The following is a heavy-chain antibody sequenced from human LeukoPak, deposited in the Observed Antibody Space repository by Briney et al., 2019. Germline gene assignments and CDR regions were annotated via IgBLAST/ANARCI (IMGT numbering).Heavy chain of an antibody. D-gene: IGHD3-3*02. CDR1: GGSISSYY. V-gene: IGHV4-59*01. J-gene: IGHJ6*03. CDR3: ARGGLPIFYYYMDV. Sequence: SETLSLTCTVSGGSISSYYWNWIRQPPGKGLEWIGHIYNSGRTNYNPSLKSRVTISVDTSKNHFSLKLSSVTAADTAVYYCARGGLPIFYYYMDVWGKGTTVTVSS. CDR2: IYNSGRT.